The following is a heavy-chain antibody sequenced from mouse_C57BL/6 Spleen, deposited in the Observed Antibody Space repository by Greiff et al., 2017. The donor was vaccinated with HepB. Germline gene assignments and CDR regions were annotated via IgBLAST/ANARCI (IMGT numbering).Heavy chain of an antibody. Sequence: EVQVVESGAELVKPGASVKLSCTASGFNIKDYYMHWVKQRTEQGLEWIGRIDPEDGETKYAPKFQGKATITADTSSNTAYLQLSSLTSEDTAVYYGARSYYGSPYFDYGGQGTTLTVAS. CDR1: GFNIKDYY. CDR2: IDPEDGET. CDR3: ARSYYGSPYFDY. V-gene: IGHV14-2*01. D-gene: IGHD1-1*01. J-gene: IGHJ2*01.